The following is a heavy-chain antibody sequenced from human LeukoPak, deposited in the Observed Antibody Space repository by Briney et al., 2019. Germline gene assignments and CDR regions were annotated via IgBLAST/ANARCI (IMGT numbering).Heavy chain of an antibody. CDR3: AREGRGYYDSSGYPHPADY. V-gene: IGHV3-30*04. D-gene: IGHD3-22*01. Sequence: PGGSLRLSCAASGFTFSSYAMHWVRQAPGKGLEWVAVISFDGSNKYYADSVKGRFTISRDKSKNTLYLQMNSLRAEDTAVYYCAREGRGYYDSSGYPHPADYWGQGTLVTVSS. CDR2: ISFDGSNK. CDR1: GFTFSSYA. J-gene: IGHJ4*02.